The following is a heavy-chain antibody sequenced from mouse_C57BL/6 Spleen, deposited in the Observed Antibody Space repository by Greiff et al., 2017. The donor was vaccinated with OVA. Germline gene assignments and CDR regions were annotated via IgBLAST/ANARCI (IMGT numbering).Heavy chain of an antibody. D-gene: IGHD1-1*01. CDR3: ARGGGSSFYAMDY. CDR2: IDPSDSYT. V-gene: IGHV1-50*01. J-gene: IGHJ4*01. CDR1: GYTFTSYW. Sequence: QVQLQQPGAELVKPGASVKLSCKASGYTFTSYWMQWVNQRPGQGLEWIGEIDPSDSYTNYNQKFKGKATLTVDTSSSTAYMQLSSLTSEDSAVYYCARGGGSSFYAMDYWGQGTSVTVSS.